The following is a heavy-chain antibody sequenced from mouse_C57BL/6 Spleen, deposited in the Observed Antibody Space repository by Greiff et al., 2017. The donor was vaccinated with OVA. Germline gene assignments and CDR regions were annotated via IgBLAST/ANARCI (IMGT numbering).Heavy chain of an antibody. CDR3: ARITTVYYFDY. V-gene: IGHV1-80*01. CDR1: GYAFSSYW. CDR2: IYPGDGDT. Sequence: VQLQQSGAELLKPGASVKISCKASGYAFSSYWMNWVKQRPGKGLEWIGQIYPGDGDTNYNGKFKGKATLTADKSSSTAYMQLSSLTSEDSAVYFCARITTVYYFDYWGQGTTLTVSS. J-gene: IGHJ2*01. D-gene: IGHD1-1*01.